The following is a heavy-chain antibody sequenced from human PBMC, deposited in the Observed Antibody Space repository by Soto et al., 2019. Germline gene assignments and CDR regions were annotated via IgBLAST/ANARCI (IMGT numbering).Heavy chain of an antibody. D-gene: IGHD1-7*01. CDR3: ARGEATNWNYDGWDYYYGMDV. V-gene: IGHV1-69*13. CDR1: GGTFSSYA. Sequence: GASVKVSCKASGGTFSSYAISWVRQAPGQGLEWMGGIIPIFGTANYAQKFQGRVTITADESTSTAYMELSSLRSEDTAVYYCARGEATNWNYDGWDYYYGMDVWGQGTTVTVSS. CDR2: IIPIFGTA. J-gene: IGHJ6*02.